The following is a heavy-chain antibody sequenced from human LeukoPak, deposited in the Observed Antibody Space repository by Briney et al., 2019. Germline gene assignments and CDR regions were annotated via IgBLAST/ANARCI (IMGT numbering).Heavy chain of an antibody. CDR2: IYYSGTT. CDR1: GGSISNFVYS. V-gene: IGHV4-61*08. Sequence: SETLSLTCTVSGGSISNFVYSWSWIRQPPGKGLEWIGYIYYSGTTNYNPSLKSRVTISVDTSKNQFSLKLSSVTAADTAVYYCAGGVYIAAAQYGYWGQGTLVTVSS. CDR3: AGGVYIAAAQYGY. D-gene: IGHD6-13*01. J-gene: IGHJ4*02.